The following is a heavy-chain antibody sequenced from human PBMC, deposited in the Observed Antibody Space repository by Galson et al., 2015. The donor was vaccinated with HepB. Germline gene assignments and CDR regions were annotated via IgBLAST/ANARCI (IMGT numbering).Heavy chain of an antibody. Sequence: SVKVSCKASGCPFTAYFIYWVRQAPGQGLQWMGWIDPKSGGANYAQNFQVRVTMTRDTSISTAYMDLSSLRSDDTAVYYCTRDRHPPSAPFDYWGQGTLVTVSS. J-gene: IGHJ4*02. CDR2: IDPKSGGA. CDR1: GCPFTAYF. CDR3: TRDRHPPSAPFDY. D-gene: IGHD2-2*01. V-gene: IGHV1-2*02.